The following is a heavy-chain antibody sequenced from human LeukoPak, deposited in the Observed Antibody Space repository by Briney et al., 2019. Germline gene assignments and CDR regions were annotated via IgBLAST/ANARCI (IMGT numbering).Heavy chain of an antibody. CDR2: ISGSGGST. Sequence: PGGSLRLSCAASAFSFSRYAMSWVRQVPGKGLEWVSAISGSGGSTYYADSVKGRFTISRDNSKNTLYLQMNSLRAEDTAVYYCAKDRNSEMSRDYGDYVWRGFSTDAFDIWGQGTMVTVSS. CDR1: AFSFSRYA. D-gene: IGHD4-17*01. V-gene: IGHV3-23*01. CDR3: AKDRNSEMSRDYGDYVWRGFSTDAFDI. J-gene: IGHJ3*02.